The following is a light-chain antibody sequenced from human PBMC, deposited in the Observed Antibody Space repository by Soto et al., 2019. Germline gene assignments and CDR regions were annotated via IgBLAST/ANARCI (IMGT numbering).Light chain of an antibody. V-gene: IGKV3-20*01. CDR2: GAS. CDR3: QQYGSSPIT. Sequence: EIVMTQSPATLSVSPGEGATLCCRSSQSVSSSLAWYQQKPGQAPRLLIYGASSRATGIPDRFSGSGSGTDFTLTISRLEPEDFAVYYCQQYGSSPITFGQGTRLEI. CDR1: QSVSSS. J-gene: IGKJ5*01.